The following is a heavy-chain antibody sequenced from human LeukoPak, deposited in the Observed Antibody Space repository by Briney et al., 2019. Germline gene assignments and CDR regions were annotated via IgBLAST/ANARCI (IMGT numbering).Heavy chain of an antibody. D-gene: IGHD3-10*01. V-gene: IGHV3-43D*03. Sequence: PGGSLRLSCAASGFTFDDYAMHWVRQAPGKGLEWVSLISWDGGSTYYADSVKGRFTISRDNSKNSLYLQMNSLRAEDTALYYCAKDFGYYGSGSYYDYWGQGTLVTVSS. J-gene: IGHJ4*02. CDR3: AKDFGYYGSGSYYDY. CDR1: GFTFDDYA. CDR2: ISWDGGST.